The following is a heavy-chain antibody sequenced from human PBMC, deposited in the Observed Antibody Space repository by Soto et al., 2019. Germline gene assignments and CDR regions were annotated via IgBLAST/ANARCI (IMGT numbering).Heavy chain of an antibody. CDR2: IYYSGST. J-gene: IGHJ4*02. CDR3: AREYYDFWSGYYLDY. Sequence: SETLSLTCTVSGGSISSGDYYWSWIRQPPGKGLEWIGYIYYSGSTYYNPSLKGRVTISVDTSKNQFSLKLSSVTAADTAVYYCAREYYDFWSGYYLDYWGQGTLVTVSS. CDR1: GGSISSGDYY. V-gene: IGHV4-30-4*01. D-gene: IGHD3-3*01.